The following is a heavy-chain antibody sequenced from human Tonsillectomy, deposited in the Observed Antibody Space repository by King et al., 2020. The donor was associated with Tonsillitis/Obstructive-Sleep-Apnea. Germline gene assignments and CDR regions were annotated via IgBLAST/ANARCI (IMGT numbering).Heavy chain of an antibody. CDR1: GFTFSSYT. CDR2: IRGTSRT. D-gene: IGHD2-21*01. J-gene: IGHJ6*03. V-gene: IGHV3-23*04. CDR3: AKTDGGEYFYMDV. Sequence: VQLVESGGGLVQPGGSLRLSCAASGFTFSSYTIAWVRQAPGKGLEWVSGIRGTSRTYYADSVKGRFTISRDNSKNTLFLQMNSLTAEDTAVYYCAKTDGGEYFYMDVWGKGTTVTVSS.